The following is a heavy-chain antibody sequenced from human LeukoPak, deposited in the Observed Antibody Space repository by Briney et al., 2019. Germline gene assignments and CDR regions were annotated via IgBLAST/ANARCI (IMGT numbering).Heavy chain of an antibody. J-gene: IGHJ4*02. V-gene: IGHV3-23*01. CDR2: ISGGGDIT. CDR3: VREDTPATANY. D-gene: IGHD2-21*02. Sequence: PGGSLRLSCAASGFAFSSNWMHWVRQTPGKGLVWVSAISGGGDITYYADSVTGRFTISRDNSKDTLFLQMHSLRPGDTAVYYCVREDTPATANYWGQGTLVTISS. CDR1: GFAFSSNW.